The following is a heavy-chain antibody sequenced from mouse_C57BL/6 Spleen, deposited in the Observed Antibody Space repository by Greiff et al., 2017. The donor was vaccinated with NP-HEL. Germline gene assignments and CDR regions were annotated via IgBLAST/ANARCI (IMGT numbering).Heavy chain of an antibody. CDR1: GENGAGGG. V-gene: IGHV1-69*01. D-gene: IGHD2-4*01. CDR2: RDPSDIPP. J-gene: IGHJ4*01. CDR3: ARKAWYDYGGAMDY. Sequence: VQLQQSGAELVMPGDEVKWWGKGEGENGAGGGGRGGGGRSGQCLESIGERDPSDIPPPSPPTFPCTSPLTVDKSSSTAYMQLSSLTSEDSAVYYCARKAWYDYGGAMDYWGQGTSVTVSS.